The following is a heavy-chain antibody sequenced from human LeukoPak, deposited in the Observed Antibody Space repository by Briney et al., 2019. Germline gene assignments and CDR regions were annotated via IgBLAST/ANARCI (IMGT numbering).Heavy chain of an antibody. Sequence: SQTLSLTCTVSGGSISSGGYYWSWIRQHPGKGLEWIGYIYYSGSTYYNPSLKSRVTISVDTSKNQFSLKLSSVTAADTAVYYCARVTPSAVAGTLDYWGQGTLVTVSS. CDR1: GGSISSGGYY. CDR3: ARVTPSAVAGTLDY. CDR2: IYYSGST. J-gene: IGHJ4*02. D-gene: IGHD6-19*01. V-gene: IGHV4-31*03.